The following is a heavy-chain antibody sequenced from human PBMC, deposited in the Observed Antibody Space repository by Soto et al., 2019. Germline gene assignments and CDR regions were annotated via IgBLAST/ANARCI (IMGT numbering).Heavy chain of an antibody. CDR1: GFTFSSYW. J-gene: IGHJ5*02. CDR3: ARDMVS. Sequence: GGSLRLSCAASGFTFSSYWMHWVRQAPGKGLEWVAVISSDGSNKYYADSVKGRFTISRDNAKNSLYLQMNSLRAEDTAVYYCARDMVSWGQGTLVTVSS. V-gene: IGHV3-30*03. CDR2: ISSDGSNK. D-gene: IGHD3-10*01.